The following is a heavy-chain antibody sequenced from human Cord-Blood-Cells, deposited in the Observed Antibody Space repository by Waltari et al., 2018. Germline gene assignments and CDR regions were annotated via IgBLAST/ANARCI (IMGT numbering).Heavy chain of an antibody. Sequence: QVQLVQSGAEVKKPGSSVKVSCKASGGTFSSYAISWVRQAPGQGLEWMVGIIPIFGTANYGQNVQGRVTITADKATSRAYMELSSLRSEDTAVYYCARARGLTRYYFDYWGQGTLVTVSS. CDR2: IIPIFGTA. V-gene: IGHV1-69*06. CDR3: ARARGLTRYYFDY. D-gene: IGHD1-20*01. J-gene: IGHJ4*02. CDR1: GGTFSSYA.